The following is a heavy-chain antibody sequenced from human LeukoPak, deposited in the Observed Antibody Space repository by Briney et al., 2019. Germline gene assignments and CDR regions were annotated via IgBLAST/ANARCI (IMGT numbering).Heavy chain of an antibody. D-gene: IGHD1-26*01. V-gene: IGHV3-23*01. J-gene: IGHJ4*02. Sequence: GGSLRLSCAASGFTFTSYTMNWVRQAPGEGLEWVSTISGGGGSTYYADSVKGRFTISRDNSKNTLYLKVNSLRAEDTAVYYCAKGGKWDVTPFDYWGQGTLVTVSS. CDR1: GFTFTSYT. CDR3: AKGGKWDVTPFDY. CDR2: ISGGGGST.